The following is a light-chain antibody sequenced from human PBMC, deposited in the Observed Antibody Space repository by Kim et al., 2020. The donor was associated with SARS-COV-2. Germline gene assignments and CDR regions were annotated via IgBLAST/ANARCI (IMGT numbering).Light chain of an antibody. CDR1: SGHSNYA. Sequence: QPVLTQSPSASASLGASVKLTCSLSSGHSNYAIAWHQQQPEKGPRYLMKLNSDGSHSKGDGIPDRFSGSSSGAERYLTISSLQSEDEADYYCQGWATGIQVFGGGTKVTVL. CDR2: LNSDGSH. J-gene: IGLJ2*01. V-gene: IGLV4-69*01. CDR3: QGWATGIQV.